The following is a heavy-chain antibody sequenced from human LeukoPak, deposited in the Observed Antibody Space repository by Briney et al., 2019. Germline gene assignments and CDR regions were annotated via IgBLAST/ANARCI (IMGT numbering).Heavy chain of an antibody. J-gene: IGHJ5*02. V-gene: IGHV4-4*07. CDR3: ARGRLEDCSGGSCPGAVWFDP. CDR1: GGSINSYF. Sequence: PSETLSLTCTVSGGSINSYFLSWIRQPAGKGLGWIGRVSTSGNINYNPSLKSRVTMSVDTSKNQFYLKLSSATAADTAVYFCARGRLEDCSGGSCPGAVWFDPWGQGTLVTVSS. D-gene: IGHD2-15*01. CDR2: VSTSGNI.